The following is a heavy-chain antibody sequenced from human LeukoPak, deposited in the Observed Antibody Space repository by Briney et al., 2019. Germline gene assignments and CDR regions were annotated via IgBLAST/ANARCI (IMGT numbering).Heavy chain of an antibody. D-gene: IGHD3-16*02. Sequence: TLSLTCTVSGGSISSGGYYWSWIRQHPGMGLEWIGYICYSGSTYYHPSLKSRVTISVDTSQTQLSLTPSSVPAADTAVYYCATYVWGSYRPFDYWGQGPLVTVSS. V-gene: IGHV4-31*03. CDR1: GGSISSGGYY. CDR3: ATYVWGSYRPFDY. J-gene: IGHJ4*02. CDR2: ICYSGST.